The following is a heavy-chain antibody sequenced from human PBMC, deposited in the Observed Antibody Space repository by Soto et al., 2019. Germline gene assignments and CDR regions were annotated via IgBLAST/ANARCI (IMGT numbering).Heavy chain of an antibody. V-gene: IGHV3-23*01. CDR1: GFTFGSHA. D-gene: IGHD3-3*01. CDR2: ISGSGGSA. CDR3: AKEPYSDFWSAYYYFDY. Sequence: EVQLLESGGGLVQPGGSLRLSCAASGFTFGSHAMIWVRQAPGKGLEWVSAISGSGGSAYYADSVKGRFTISRDNSINTLYLQMNCLRAEDTALYYCAKEPYSDFWSAYYYFDYWGQGTLVTVSS. J-gene: IGHJ4*02.